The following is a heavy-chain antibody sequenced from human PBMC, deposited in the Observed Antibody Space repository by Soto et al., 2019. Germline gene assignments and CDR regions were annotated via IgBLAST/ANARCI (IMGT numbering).Heavy chain of an antibody. J-gene: IGHJ4*02. Sequence: QVQLQQSGPGLVKPSQTLSLTCAISGDSVSSNSATWNWFRQSPSRGLEWLGRTYYWSGWYNDYAASLKGRITIHPDTYKNQFSLQLNSVTPEDTAVYFCARGGKIAAAGIDYWGQGILVTVSS. V-gene: IGHV6-1*01. CDR1: GDSVSSNSAT. CDR2: TYYWSGWYN. CDR3: ARGGKIAAAGIDY. D-gene: IGHD6-13*01.